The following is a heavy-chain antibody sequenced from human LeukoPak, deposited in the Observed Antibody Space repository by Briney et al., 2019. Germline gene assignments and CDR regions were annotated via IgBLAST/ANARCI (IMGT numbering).Heavy chain of an antibody. J-gene: IGHJ4*02. CDR1: GFTFSSYA. Sequence: GGSLRLSCAASGFTFSSYAMSWVRQAPGKGLEWVSTISGSGGSTYYADSVKGRFTISRDNSKNTLYLQMNSLRAEDTALYYCAKDHVAAGSSYWGQGTLVTVSS. CDR3: AKDHVAAGSSY. CDR2: ISGSGGST. V-gene: IGHV3-23*01. D-gene: IGHD6-13*01.